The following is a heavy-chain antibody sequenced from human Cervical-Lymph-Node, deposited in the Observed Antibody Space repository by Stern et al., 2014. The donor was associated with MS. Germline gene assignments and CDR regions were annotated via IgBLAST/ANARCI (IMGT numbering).Heavy chain of an antibody. Sequence: VQLVESGGGLVQPGGSQRLSCVASGSTFSTSWMSWVRQAPGKGLEWVANIKRDGSETYYLDSVKGRFTISRDNAKSLLYLEMNSLRAEDTAVYYCTRFLQSGWSDLFDSWGRGTLVTVSS. D-gene: IGHD6-19*01. CDR3: TRFLQSGWSDLFDS. V-gene: IGHV3-7*01. CDR2: IKRDGSET. J-gene: IGHJ5*01. CDR1: GSTFSTSW.